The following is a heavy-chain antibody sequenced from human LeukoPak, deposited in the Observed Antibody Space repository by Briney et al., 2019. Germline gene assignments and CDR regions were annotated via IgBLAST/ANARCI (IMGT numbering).Heavy chain of an antibody. CDR2: MNANSGNT. Sequence: ASVKVSCKASGYTFTSYDTNCERKATGQGLEWIGWMNANSGNTGCAQKFQGRVTMTRNTSISTAYMELSSLRSEDTAVYYCARGGMVVVTARPYYFDYWGQGTLVTGSS. CDR3: ARGGMVVVTARPYYFDY. CDR1: GYTFTSYD. V-gene: IGHV1-8*01. J-gene: IGHJ4*02. D-gene: IGHD2-21*02.